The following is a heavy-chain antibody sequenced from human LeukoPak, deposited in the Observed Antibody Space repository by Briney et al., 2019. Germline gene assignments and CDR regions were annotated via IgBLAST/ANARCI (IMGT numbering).Heavy chain of an antibody. CDR3: ARGGPVKRDWQWLVRKYYYYYYRDV. V-gene: IGHV1-69*05. CDR1: GGTFSSYA. CDR2: IIPIFGTA. D-gene: IGHD6-19*01. J-gene: IGHJ6*03. Sequence: SVKVSCKASGGTFSSYAISWVRQAPGQGLEWMGRIIPIFGTANYAQKFQGRVTITTDESTSTAYMELSSLRSEDTAVYYCARGGPVKRDWQWLVRKYYYYYYRDVWGKGTTVTVSS.